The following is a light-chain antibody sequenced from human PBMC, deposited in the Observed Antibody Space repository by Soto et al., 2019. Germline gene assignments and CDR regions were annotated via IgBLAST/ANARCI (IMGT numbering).Light chain of an antibody. Sequence: QSALTQPASVSGSPGQSITISCTGTSSDVDTYNYVSWYQQYPGKAPKLMIHDVSKRPSGVSNRFSGSKSGNTASLTISGLQAEDEADYYCSSYTSSNTLGVFGGGTKLTVL. CDR1: SSDVDTYNY. V-gene: IGLV2-14*01. CDR3: SSYTSSNTLGV. J-gene: IGLJ2*01. CDR2: DVS.